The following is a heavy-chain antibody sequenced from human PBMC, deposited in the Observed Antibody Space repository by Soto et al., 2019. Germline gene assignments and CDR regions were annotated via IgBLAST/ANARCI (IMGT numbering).Heavy chain of an antibody. J-gene: IGHJ6*02. Sequence: EVQLVESGGGLIQPGGSLRLSCAASGFTVSSNYMSWVRQAPGKGLDWVSILYSGGTTYYADSVKSRFTISRDDSANTVYLQMNSLRVDDTAVYYCARDQRAAHDYGDYYGMDVWGHGTTVTVSS. CDR1: GFTVSSNY. D-gene: IGHD4-17*01. CDR2: LYSGGTT. CDR3: ARDQRAAHDYGDYYGMDV. V-gene: IGHV3-53*01.